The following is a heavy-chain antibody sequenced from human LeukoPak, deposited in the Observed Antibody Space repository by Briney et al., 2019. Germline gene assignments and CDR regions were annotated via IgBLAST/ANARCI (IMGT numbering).Heavy chain of an antibody. CDR1: GGSFSGYY. J-gene: IGHJ5*02. Sequence: SSETLSLTCAVYGGSFSGYYWSWIRQPPGKGLEWIGEINHSGSTNYNPSLKSRVTISVDTSKNQFSLKLSSVTAADTAVYYCSASGGYCTDFVHWGQGNLVTVSS. D-gene: IGHD2-8*02. CDR3: SASGGYCTDFVH. V-gene: IGHV4-34*01. CDR2: INHSGST.